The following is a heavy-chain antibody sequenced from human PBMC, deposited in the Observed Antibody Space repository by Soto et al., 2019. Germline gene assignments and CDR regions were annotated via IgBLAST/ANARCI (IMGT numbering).Heavy chain of an antibody. D-gene: IGHD5-12*01. CDR3: AREVGYSGYNCLDY. J-gene: IGHJ4*02. CDR1: GFTFSSYW. CDR2: INSDGSST. Sequence: GGSLRLSCAASGFTFSSYWMHWVRQAPGKGLVWVSRINSDGSSTSYADSVKGRFTISRDNAKNTLYLQMNSLRAEDTAVYYCAREVGYSGYNCLDYWGQGTLVTVSS. V-gene: IGHV3-74*01.